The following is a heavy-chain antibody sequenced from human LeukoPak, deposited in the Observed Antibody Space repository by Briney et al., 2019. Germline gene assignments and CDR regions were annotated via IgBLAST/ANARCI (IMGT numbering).Heavy chain of an antibody. Sequence: SVKVSRKASGGTFSSYAISWVRQAPGQGLEWMGGIIPIFGTANYAQKFQGRVTITTDESTSTAYMELSSLRSEDTAVYYCARDLGIAVAGKKWFDPWGQGTLVTVSS. J-gene: IGHJ5*02. D-gene: IGHD6-19*01. CDR1: GGTFSSYA. V-gene: IGHV1-69*05. CDR2: IIPIFGTA. CDR3: ARDLGIAVAGKKWFDP.